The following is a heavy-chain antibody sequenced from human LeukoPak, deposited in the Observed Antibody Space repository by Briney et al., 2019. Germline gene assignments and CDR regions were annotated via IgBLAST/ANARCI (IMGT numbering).Heavy chain of an antibody. D-gene: IGHD3-3*01. CDR3: ARGVDHYYDFWSGYYGPTDYRMDV. V-gene: IGHV4-30-4*01. J-gene: IGHJ6*02. Sequence: SETLSLTCTVSGGSISSGDYYWSWIRQPPGKGLEWIGYIYYSGSTYYNPSLQSRVTISVDTSKNQFSLKLSSVTAADTAVYYCARGVDHYYDFWSGYYGPTDYRMDVWGQGTTVTVSS. CDR1: GGSISSGDYY. CDR2: IYYSGST.